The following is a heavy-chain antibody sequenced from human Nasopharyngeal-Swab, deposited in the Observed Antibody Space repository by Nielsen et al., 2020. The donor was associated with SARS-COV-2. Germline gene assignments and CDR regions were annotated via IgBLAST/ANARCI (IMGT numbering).Heavy chain of an antibody. J-gene: IGHJ4*02. V-gene: IGHV3-73*01. D-gene: IGHD2-15*01. CDR2: IRRKGTNYAT. CDR3: TRCGGGCYSGRDY. CDR1: GFSFSDSA. Sequence: GGSLRLSCAASGFSFSDSAIHWVRQASGKGLEWVGRIRRKGTNYATAYAASVKGRFIIFRDDPTNTAYLQMNSLKTEDTAVYYCTRCGGGCYSGRDYWGQGTLVTVSS.